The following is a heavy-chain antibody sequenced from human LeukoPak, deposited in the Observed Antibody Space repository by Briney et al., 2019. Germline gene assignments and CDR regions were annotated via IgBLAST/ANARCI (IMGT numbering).Heavy chain of an antibody. Sequence: GGSLRLSCAASGFTFSSHWMHWVRQAPGKGLVWVSRINSVGSRTDYADSVKGRFTIFRDNSRNTLYLQMNSLRADDTAVYYCAKDLAGSGSYSFDYWGQGTLVTVSS. J-gene: IGHJ4*02. D-gene: IGHD1-26*01. CDR1: GFTFSSHW. CDR2: INSVGSRT. CDR3: AKDLAGSGSYSFDY. V-gene: IGHV3-74*01.